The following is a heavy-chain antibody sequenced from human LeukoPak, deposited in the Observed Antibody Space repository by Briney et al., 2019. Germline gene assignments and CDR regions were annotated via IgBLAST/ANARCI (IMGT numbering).Heavy chain of an antibody. CDR1: GFTLSSYW. J-gene: IGHJ4*02. D-gene: IGHD3-10*01. CDR3: ARDRRFGELNADY. Sequence: HSGGSLRLSCAASGFTLSSYWMHWVRQAPGKGLVWVSRINSDGSSTSYADSVKGRFTISRDNAKNTLYLQMNSLRAEDTAVYYCARDRRFGELNADYWGRGTLVTVSS. CDR2: INSDGSST. V-gene: IGHV3-74*01.